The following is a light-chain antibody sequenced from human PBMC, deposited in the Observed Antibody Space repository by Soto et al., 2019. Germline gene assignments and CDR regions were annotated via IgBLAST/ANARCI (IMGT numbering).Light chain of an antibody. CDR2: AAS. CDR1: QGISGAY. Sequence: EIVLTQSPGTLSLSPGERATLSCRTSQGISGAYLAWYQQKPGQAPRLLIYAASSRAPGIPDRFSGSGSLTDLTLTINRLEPEDFAVYFCHQYDSSRLSTFGQGTKLEI. J-gene: IGKJ2*01. CDR3: HQYDSSRLST. V-gene: IGKV3-20*01.